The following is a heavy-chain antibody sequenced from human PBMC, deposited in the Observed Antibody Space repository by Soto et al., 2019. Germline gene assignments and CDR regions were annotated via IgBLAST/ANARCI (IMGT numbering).Heavy chain of an antibody. CDR1: GYTFTDHG. D-gene: IGHD2-15*01. CDR2: IIPNNGNT. Sequence: VKLMQSGVEVKKPGASVKVSCKGSGYTFTDHGISWVRQAHGQGLEWMGWIIPNNGNTKNAPKFQGRVTMTPDTSTSTAYMELRRLRSDDTAVYYCARLSGVVVGDYWGQGTLVTVSS. J-gene: IGHJ4*02. V-gene: IGHV1-18*01. CDR3: ARLSGVVVGDY.